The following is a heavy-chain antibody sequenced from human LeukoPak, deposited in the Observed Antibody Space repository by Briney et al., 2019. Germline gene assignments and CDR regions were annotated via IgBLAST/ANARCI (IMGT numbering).Heavy chain of an antibody. CDR1: GFTFSSYG. CDR3: AKVLARGGGTPPFDY. CDR2: IWYDGSNK. Sequence: PGRSLRLSCAASGFTFSSYGMHWVRQAPGKGLEWVAAIWYDGSNKNYADSVKGRSTISIDNSKNKLYLQMNSLSAEDTAVYYCAKVLARGGGTPPFDYWGQGTLVTVSS. J-gene: IGHJ4*02. V-gene: IGHV3-33*06. D-gene: IGHD3-10*01.